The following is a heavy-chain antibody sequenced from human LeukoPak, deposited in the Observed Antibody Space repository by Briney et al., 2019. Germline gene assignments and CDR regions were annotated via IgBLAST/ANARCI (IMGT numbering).Heavy chain of an antibody. D-gene: IGHD1/OR15-1a*01. CDR2: IKHDGSEK. Sequence: GGSLRLSCAASGLTFSNYWMSWVRQGPGEGLEWVANIKHDGSEKYYIDSVKGRFTISRDNAENSVYLQMNRLRAEDTAVYYCARVRREMKRSLGRTTEYSYYYYMDVWGKGTTVTVSS. CDR3: ARVRREMKRSLGRTTEYSYYYYMDV. V-gene: IGHV3-7*01. J-gene: IGHJ6*03. CDR1: GLTFSNYW.